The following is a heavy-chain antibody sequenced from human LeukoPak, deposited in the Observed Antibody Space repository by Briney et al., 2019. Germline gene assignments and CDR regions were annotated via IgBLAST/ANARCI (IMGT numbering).Heavy chain of an antibody. V-gene: IGHV1-18*01. J-gene: IGHJ4*02. D-gene: IGHD2-2*01. CDR2: ISAYNGDS. CDR3: ARSCGSSSCFFVS. CDR1: GYSFTNYG. Sequence: ASVKVSCKASGYSFTNYGISWVRQAPGQGLEWMGRISAYNGDSNSVQKFQGRLTMTTDTPTSTAYMELRSLRSDDTAVYYCARSCGSSSCFFVSWGQGTLVTVSS.